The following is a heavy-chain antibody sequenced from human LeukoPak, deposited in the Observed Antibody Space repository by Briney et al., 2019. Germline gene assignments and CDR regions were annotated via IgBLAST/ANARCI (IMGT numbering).Heavy chain of an antibody. D-gene: IGHD6-19*01. CDR1: GGSISSYNSY. CDR3: ARRLKTAVAEYYFDY. V-gene: IGHV4-39*02. CDR2: LYYSGSP. J-gene: IGHJ4*02. Sequence: SETLSLTCTVSGGSISSYNSYWGWIRQPPGKGLEWIGSLYYSGSPYYNPSLKSRVTISVDTSKNHFSLKLNSVTAADTAVYYCARRLKTAVAEYYFDYWGQGTLVTVSS.